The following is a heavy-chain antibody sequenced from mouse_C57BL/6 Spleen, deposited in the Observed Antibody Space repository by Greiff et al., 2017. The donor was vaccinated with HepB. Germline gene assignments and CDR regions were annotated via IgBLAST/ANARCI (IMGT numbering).Heavy chain of an antibody. D-gene: IGHD2-1*01. Sequence: EVKLVESGGGLVQPGGSLKLSCAASGFTFSDYGMAWVRQAPRKGPEWVAFISNLAYSIYYADTVTGRFTISRENAKNTLYLEMCSLRSEDTAMYYCASLTTRNYYAMDYWGQGTSVTVSS. CDR1: GFTFSDYG. V-gene: IGHV5-15*04. J-gene: IGHJ4*01. CDR2: ISNLAYSI. CDR3: ASLTTRNYYAMDY.